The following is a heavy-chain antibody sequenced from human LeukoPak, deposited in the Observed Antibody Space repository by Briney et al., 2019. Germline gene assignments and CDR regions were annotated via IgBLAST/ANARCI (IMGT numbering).Heavy chain of an antibody. CDR1: GGSISSGGYY. Sequence: PSETLSLTCTVSGGSISSGGYYWSWIRQHPGKGLEWIGYIYYSGSTYYNPSLKSRVTISVDTSKNQFSLKLSSVTAADTAVYYCARVLAAAGTFGGYYFDYWGQGTLVTVSS. D-gene: IGHD6-13*01. J-gene: IGHJ4*02. CDR3: ARVLAAAGTFGGYYFDY. CDR2: IYYSGST. V-gene: IGHV4-31*03.